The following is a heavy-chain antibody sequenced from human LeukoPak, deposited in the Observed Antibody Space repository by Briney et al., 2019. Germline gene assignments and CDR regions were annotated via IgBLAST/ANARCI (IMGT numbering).Heavy chain of an antibody. D-gene: IGHD3-22*01. CDR3: AKRGVVIRVILVGFHKEAYYFDS. CDR2: ISDSGGRT. Sequence: PARSLRLSWAVSGITLSNYGMSWVRQAAGKGLEWVAGISDSGGRTNYADSVKGRFTISRDNPKNTLYLQMNSLRAEDTAVYFCAKRGVVIRVILVGFHKEAYYFDSWGQGALVTVSS. J-gene: IGHJ4*02. CDR1: GITLSNYG. V-gene: IGHV3-23*01.